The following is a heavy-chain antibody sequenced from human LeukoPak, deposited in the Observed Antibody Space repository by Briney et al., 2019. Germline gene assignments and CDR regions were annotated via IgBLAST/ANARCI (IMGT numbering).Heavy chain of an antibody. CDR1: GGSISSYY. CDR2: IYYSGST. V-gene: IGHV4-59*01. J-gene: IGHJ3*02. Sequence: PSETLSLTCTGSGGSISSYYWSWIRQPPGKGLEWIGYIYYSGSTNYNPSLKSRVTISVDTSKNQFSLKLSSVTAADTAVYYCARDLYGDSRYPNAFDIWGQGTMVTVSS. D-gene: IGHD6-13*01. CDR3: ARDLYGDSRYPNAFDI.